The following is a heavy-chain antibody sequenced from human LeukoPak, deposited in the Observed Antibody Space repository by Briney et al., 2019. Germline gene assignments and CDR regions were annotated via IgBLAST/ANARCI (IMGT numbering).Heavy chain of an antibody. CDR2: ISAYNGNT. V-gene: IGHV1-18*01. D-gene: IGHD6-13*01. J-gene: IGHJ4*02. CDR1: GYTFSSYG. Sequence: GASVKVSCKASGYTFSSYGISWVRQAPGQGLAWMGWISAYNGNTNYAQNLQGRVTMTTDTSTSTAYMELRSLRSDDTAVYYCARDPGYSSSWYPRLIDYWGQGTLVTVSS. CDR3: ARDPGYSSSWYPRLIDY.